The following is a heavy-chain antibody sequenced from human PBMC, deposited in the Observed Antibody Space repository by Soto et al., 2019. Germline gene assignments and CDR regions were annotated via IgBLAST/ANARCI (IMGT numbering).Heavy chain of an antibody. CDR3: ARGTSPTAAGEHIDY. V-gene: IGHV1-2*04. D-gene: IGHD6-13*01. CDR1: GYTFTGYY. J-gene: IGHJ4*02. Sequence: QVQLVQSGAEVKKPGASVKVSCKASGYTFTGYYMHWVRQAPGQGLEWMGWINPNSGGTNYAQKFQGWVTMTRDTSISTAYMELSRLRSDDTAMYYCARGTSPTAAGEHIDYWGQGTLVTVSS. CDR2: INPNSGGT.